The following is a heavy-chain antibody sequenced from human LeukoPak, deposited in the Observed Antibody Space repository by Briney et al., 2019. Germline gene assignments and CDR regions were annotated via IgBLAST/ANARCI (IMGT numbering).Heavy chain of an antibody. J-gene: IGHJ4*02. D-gene: IGHD4-17*01. CDR2: ISSSSSYI. CDR3: ASPENDYGDQPIDY. V-gene: IGHV3-21*01. CDR1: GFTFSSYS. Sequence: GGCLRLSCAASGFTFSSYSMNWVRQAPGKGLEWVSSISSSSSYIYYADSVKGRFTISRDNAKNSLYLQMNSLRAEDTAVYYCASPENDYGDQPIDYWGQGTLVTVSS.